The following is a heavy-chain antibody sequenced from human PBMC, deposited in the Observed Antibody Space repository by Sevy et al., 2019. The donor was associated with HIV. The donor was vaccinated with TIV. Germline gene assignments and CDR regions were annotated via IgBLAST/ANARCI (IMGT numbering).Heavy chain of an antibody. CDR2: INHSGST. CDR1: GGSFSGYY. Sequence: GSLRLSCAVYGGSFSGYYWSWVRQPPGKGLEWIGEINHSGSTNYNPSLKSRVTISVDRSKNQFSLKLSSVTAADTAVYYCARQGEYYYDSSGFDYWGQGTLVTVSS. J-gene: IGHJ4*02. V-gene: IGHV4-34*01. D-gene: IGHD3-22*01. CDR3: ARQGEYYYDSSGFDY.